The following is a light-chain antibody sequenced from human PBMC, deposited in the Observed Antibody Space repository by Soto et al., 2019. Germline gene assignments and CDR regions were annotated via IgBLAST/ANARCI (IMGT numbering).Light chain of an antibody. V-gene: IGKV3-20*01. CDR1: QSVLNHF. CDR3: HQYSGLPRT. Sequence: ETVLTQSPGTLSLSPGERATLSCRASQSVLNHFLAWYQQKPGRAPRLLIYGASSRATGIPDRFSGSGSGPDFTVTISRLEPEYFAVYFCHQYSGLPRTFGRGTKVDIK. J-gene: IGKJ1*01. CDR2: GAS.